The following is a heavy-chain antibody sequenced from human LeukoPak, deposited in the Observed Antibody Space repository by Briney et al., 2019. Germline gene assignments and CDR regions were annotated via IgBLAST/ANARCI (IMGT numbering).Heavy chain of an antibody. D-gene: IGHD5-24*01. V-gene: IGHV1-69*13. CDR3: ARAQGGRWLQLPY. Sequence: SVKVSCRASGGTFSSYAISWVRQAPGQGLEWMGGIIPIFGTANYAQKFQGRVTITADESTSTAYMELSSLRSEDTAVYYCARAQGGRWLQLPYWGQGTLVTVSS. J-gene: IGHJ4*02. CDR2: IIPIFGTA. CDR1: GGTFSSYA.